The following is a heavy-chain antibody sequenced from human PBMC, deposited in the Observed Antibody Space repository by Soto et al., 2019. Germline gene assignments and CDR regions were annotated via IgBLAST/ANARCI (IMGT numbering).Heavy chain of an antibody. CDR3: VRDFGWYFRSGYMDV. J-gene: IGHJ6*03. D-gene: IGHD3-3*01. Sequence: EVQLVESGGGLVKPGGSLRLSCAASGFSFISYSMNWVRQAPGKGLEWVSSINEDSSYIYYAHSLRGRFTISRDNAKESLYLQMKSLRAEDTAVYYCVRDFGWYFRSGYMDVSGDGATVTVSS. CDR1: GFSFISYS. V-gene: IGHV3-21*02. CDR2: INEDSSYI.